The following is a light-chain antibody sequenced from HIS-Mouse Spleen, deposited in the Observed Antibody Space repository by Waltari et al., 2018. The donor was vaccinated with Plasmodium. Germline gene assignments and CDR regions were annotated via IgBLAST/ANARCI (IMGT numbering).Light chain of an antibody. J-gene: IGLJ3*02. CDR3: YSTDSSGNHRV. CDR2: EDS. V-gene: IGLV3-10*01. CDR1: ALPTKY. Sequence: SYDLTQPPPVSVFPGQTARIPCPGDALPTKYAFLYQQQSSQDPVLVIYEDSKRPSGIPERISGSSSGTMATLTISGAQVEDEADYYCYSTDSSGNHRVFGGGTKLTVL.